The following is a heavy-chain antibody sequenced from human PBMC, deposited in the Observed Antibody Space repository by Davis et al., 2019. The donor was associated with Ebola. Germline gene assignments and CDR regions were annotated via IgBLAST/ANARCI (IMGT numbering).Heavy chain of an antibody. J-gene: IGHJ4*02. Sequence: GESLKISCAVSGFTFSSFAMSWVRQAPGKGLDWVSAISVSGDRTYYADSVKGRFTISRDNSKNTLYLQMNSLRVEDTAVYYCAKCGFHTMFDFSTASHDNWGQGTLVTVSS. D-gene: IGHD3-9*01. CDR2: ISVSGDRT. V-gene: IGHV3-23*01. CDR3: AKCGFHTMFDFSTASHDN. CDR1: GFTFSSFA.